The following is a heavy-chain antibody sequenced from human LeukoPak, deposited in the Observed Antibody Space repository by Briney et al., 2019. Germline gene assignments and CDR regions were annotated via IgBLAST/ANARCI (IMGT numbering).Heavy chain of an antibody. CDR3: AREGRGYSGSYYLGYFSPTEYYYYMDV. Sequence: ASVKVSCKASGYTFTSYGISWVRQAPGQGLEWMGWISAYNGNTNYAQKLQGRVTMTTDTSTSTAYMELRSLRSDDTAVYYCAREGRGYSGSYYLGYFSPTEYYYYMDVWGKGTTVTVSS. CDR1: GYTFTSYG. J-gene: IGHJ6*03. CDR2: ISAYNGNT. D-gene: IGHD1-26*01. V-gene: IGHV1-18*01.